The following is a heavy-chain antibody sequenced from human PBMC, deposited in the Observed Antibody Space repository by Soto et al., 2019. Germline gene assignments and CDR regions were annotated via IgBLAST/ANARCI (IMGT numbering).Heavy chain of an antibody. CDR3: ASSYSYGSAFDY. J-gene: IGHJ4*02. CDR1: GFTFSDYY. Sequence: NPGGSLRLSCAASGFTFSDYYMSWIRQAPGKGLEWVSYISSSGSTIYYADSVKGRFTISRDNAKNSLYLQMNSLRAEDTAVYYCASSYSYGSAFDYWGQGTLVTVSS. CDR2: ISSSGSTI. V-gene: IGHV3-11*01. D-gene: IGHD5-18*01.